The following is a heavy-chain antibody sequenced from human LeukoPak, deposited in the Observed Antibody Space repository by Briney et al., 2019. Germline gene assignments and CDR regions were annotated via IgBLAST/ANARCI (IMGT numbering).Heavy chain of an antibody. Sequence: KPSETLSLTCAVYGGSFSGYYWSWIRQPPGKGLEWIGEINHSGSTNYNPSLKSRVTISVDTSKNQFSLKLSSVTAADTAVYYCAREGYSSGWSVDYWGQGTLVTVSS. CDR3: AREGYSSGWSVDY. J-gene: IGHJ4*02. CDR1: GGSFSGYY. CDR2: INHSGST. D-gene: IGHD6-19*01. V-gene: IGHV4-34*01.